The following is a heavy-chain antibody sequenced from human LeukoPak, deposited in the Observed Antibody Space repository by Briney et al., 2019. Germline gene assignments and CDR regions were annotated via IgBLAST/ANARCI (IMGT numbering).Heavy chain of an antibody. D-gene: IGHD3-10*01. Sequence: ASVTVSFKASGYTLTVYYMHWVRQAPGQGLEWMGWINPNSGGTNYAQKFQGWVTITRDTSISTAYMELSRLRSDDTAVYYCARDFQYGSGILSPWGQGTLVTVSS. CDR1: GYTLTVYY. CDR3: ARDFQYGSGILSP. J-gene: IGHJ5*02. V-gene: IGHV1-2*04. CDR2: INPNSGGT.